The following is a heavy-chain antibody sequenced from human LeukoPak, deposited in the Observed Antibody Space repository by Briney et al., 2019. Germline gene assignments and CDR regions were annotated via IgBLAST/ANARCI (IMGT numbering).Heavy chain of an antibody. Sequence: SVKVSCKASGGTFSSYAISWVRQAPGQGLEWMGGIIPIFGTANYAQKFQGRVTITADESTSTAYMELSSLRSEDTAVYYCARDRGSGYSYGYADYWGQGILVTVSS. D-gene: IGHD5-18*01. CDR2: IIPIFGTA. CDR3: ARDRGSGYSYGYADY. CDR1: GGTFSSYA. J-gene: IGHJ4*02. V-gene: IGHV1-69*13.